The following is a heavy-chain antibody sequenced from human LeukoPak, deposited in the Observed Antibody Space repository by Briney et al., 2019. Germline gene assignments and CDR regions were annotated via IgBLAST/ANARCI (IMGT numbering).Heavy chain of an antibody. Sequence: PSETLSLTCTVSGGSISSGSYYWSWIRQPAGKGLEWIGRIYTSGSTNYNPSLKSRVTISVDTSKNQFSLKLSSVTAADTAVYYCARHGPPRAGWGRKYYYMDVWGKGTTVTISS. CDR1: GGSISSGSYY. CDR3: ARHGPPRAGWGRKYYYMDV. D-gene: IGHD3-16*01. J-gene: IGHJ6*03. V-gene: IGHV4-61*02. CDR2: IYTSGST.